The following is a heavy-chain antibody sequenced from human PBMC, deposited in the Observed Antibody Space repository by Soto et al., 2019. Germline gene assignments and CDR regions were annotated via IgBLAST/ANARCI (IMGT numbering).Heavy chain of an antibody. D-gene: IGHD1-26*01. CDR2: IVVGSGNT. CDR3: AADPLRGSYGNADYYYGMYV. V-gene: IGHV1-58*01. J-gene: IGHJ6*02. CDR1: GFTFTSSA. Sequence: AVKVSCKASGFTFTSSAVPWVRQVRGQRPEWIGWIVVGSGNTNYEQKFQDRVAITRDMSTSTAYMELSSLRSEDTAVYHCAADPLRGSYGNADYYYGMYVWGQGTTVTVSS.